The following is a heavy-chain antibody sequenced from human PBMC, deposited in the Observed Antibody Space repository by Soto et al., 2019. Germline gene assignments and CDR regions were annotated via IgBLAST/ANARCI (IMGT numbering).Heavy chain of an antibody. J-gene: IGHJ6*03. D-gene: IGHD2-15*01. Sequence: SETLSLTCTVSGGSISSYYWSWIRQPPGKGLEWIGYIYYSGSTNYNPSLKSRVTISVDTSKNQFSLKLSSVTAADTAVYYCARVPGPLGYCSGGSCYSTYYYYYMDVWGKGTTVTVSS. CDR3: ARVPGPLGYCSGGSCYSTYYYYYMDV. V-gene: IGHV4-59*01. CDR2: IYYSGST. CDR1: GGSISSYY.